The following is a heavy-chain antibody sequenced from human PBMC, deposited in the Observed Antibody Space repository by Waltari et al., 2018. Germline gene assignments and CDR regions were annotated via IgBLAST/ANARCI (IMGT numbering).Heavy chain of an antibody. CDR3: AREGAYCSSTSCAKRPYYYYMDV. J-gene: IGHJ6*03. CDR2: INHSGST. D-gene: IGHD2-2*01. V-gene: IGHV4-34*01. Sequence: QVQLQQWGAGLLKPSETLSLTCAVYGGSFSGYYWSWIRQPPGKGLAWIGEINHSGSTNYNPSLKSRVTISVDTSKNQFSLKLSSVTAADTAVYYCAREGAYCSSTSCAKRPYYYYMDVWGKGTTVTISS. CDR1: GGSFSGYY.